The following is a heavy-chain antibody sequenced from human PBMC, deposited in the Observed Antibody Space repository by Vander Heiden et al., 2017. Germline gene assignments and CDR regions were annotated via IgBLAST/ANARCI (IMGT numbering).Heavy chain of an antibody. J-gene: IGHJ4*02. Sequence: QVQLQESGPGLVKPSETLSLTCTVSDGSITSHYWSWIRQPPGKGLEWIGYVYYSGSTNYNPSLKSRVTISVDTSKNQFSLKLSSVTAADTAVYYCARDSSYFEYWGQGTLVTVSS. CDR3: ARDSSYFEY. CDR1: DGSITSHY. V-gene: IGHV4-59*11. CDR2: VYYSGST.